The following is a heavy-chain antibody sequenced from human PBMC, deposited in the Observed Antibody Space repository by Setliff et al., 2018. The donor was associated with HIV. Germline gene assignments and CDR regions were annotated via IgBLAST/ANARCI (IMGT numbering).Heavy chain of an antibody. CDR2: IWYDERNK. V-gene: IGHV3-33*08. J-gene: IGHJ4*02. CDR3: ARLLEGPDYSSDFRYFDWFPDV. Sequence: GGSLRLSCTGYGFSFNSYGMHWVRQAPGKGLEWVALIWYDERNKYYGDSVKGRFTISRDNSKNTLYLQMNSLRAEDTAVYYCARLLEGPDYSSDFRYFDWFPDVWGQGTLVTVSS. D-gene: IGHD3-9*01. CDR1: GFSFNSYG.